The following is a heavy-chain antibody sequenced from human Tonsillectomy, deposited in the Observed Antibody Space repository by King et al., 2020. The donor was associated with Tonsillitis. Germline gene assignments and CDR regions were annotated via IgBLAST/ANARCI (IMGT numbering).Heavy chain of an antibody. CDR2: ISYDGSNK. Sequence: VQLVESGGGVVQPGRSLRLSCAASRFTFSSYAMHWVRQAPGKGQEWVTLISYDGSNKYYADSVKGRFTISRDNSKNTLYLQMNSLRAEDTAVYYCARASSKYCSGGSCYSSPFDYWGQGTLVPVSS. CDR1: RFTFSSYA. J-gene: IGHJ4*02. V-gene: IGHV3-30-3*01. CDR3: ARASSKYCSGGSCYSSPFDY. D-gene: IGHD2-15*01.